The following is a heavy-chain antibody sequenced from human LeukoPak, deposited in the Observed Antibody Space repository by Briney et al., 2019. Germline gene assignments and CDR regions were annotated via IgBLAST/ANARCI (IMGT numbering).Heavy chain of an antibody. D-gene: IGHD4-17*01. V-gene: IGHV1-46*01. J-gene: IGHJ4*02. CDR1: GYTFSNLY. CDR3: AREGDYGDYGVDY. Sequence: ASVKVSCNASGYTFSNLYMHWVRQAPGQGLEWMGIINPSAGSTTYAQKFQGRVTMTRDTSTSTVYMELSSLRSEDSAVYYCAREGDYGDYGVDYWGQGTLVTVSS. CDR2: INPSAGST.